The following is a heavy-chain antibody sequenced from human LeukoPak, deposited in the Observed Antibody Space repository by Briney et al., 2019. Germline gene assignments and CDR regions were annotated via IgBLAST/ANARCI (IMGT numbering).Heavy chain of an antibody. CDR2: INHSGST. D-gene: IGHD6-13*01. V-gene: IGHV4-34*01. CDR3: AAPRYSSSWSPRYYYGMDV. CDR1: GGSXXGYY. Sequence: XXSLTXXVXGGSXXGYYWSWIRQPPGKGLEWIGEINHSGSTNYNPSLKSRVTISVDTSKNQFSLKLSSVTAADTAVYYCAAPRYSSSWSPRYYYGMDVWGQGTTVTVSS. J-gene: IGHJ6*02.